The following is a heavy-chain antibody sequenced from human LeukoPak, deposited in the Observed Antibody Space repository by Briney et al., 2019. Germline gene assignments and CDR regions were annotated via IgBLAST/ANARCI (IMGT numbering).Heavy chain of an antibody. CDR3: ARVGGRYSPLGY. D-gene: IGHD3-16*02. Sequence: GGSLRLFCAASGFTFSSYWMSWVRQAPGKGLEWVANIKQDGSEKYYVDSVKRRFTISRDNDKNSLFLQMTSLRAEDTAVYYCARVGGRYSPLGYWGQGTLVTVSS. CDR1: GFTFSSYW. V-gene: IGHV3-7*01. J-gene: IGHJ4*02. CDR2: IKQDGSEK.